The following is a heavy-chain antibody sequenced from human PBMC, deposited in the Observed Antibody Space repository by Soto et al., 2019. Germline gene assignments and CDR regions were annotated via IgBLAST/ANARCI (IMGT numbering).Heavy chain of an antibody. V-gene: IGHV1-18*01. CDR1: GYTFTSYG. J-gene: IGHJ6*03. CDR3: VIEWAPAAIVSTKLYYYYYMDV. Sequence: ASVKVSCKASGYTFTSYGISWVRQAPGQGLEWMGWISAYNGNTNYAQKLQGRVTMTTDTSTSTAYMELRSLRSDDTAVYYCVIEWAPAAIVSTKLYYYYYMDVWGKGTTVTVAS. CDR2: ISAYNGNT. D-gene: IGHD2-2*01.